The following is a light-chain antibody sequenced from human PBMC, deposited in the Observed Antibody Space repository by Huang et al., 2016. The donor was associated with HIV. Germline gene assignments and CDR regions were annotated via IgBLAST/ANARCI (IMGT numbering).Light chain of an antibody. J-gene: IGKJ2*03. Sequence: EIVMTQSPATLSVSPGERVTLSCRASQSISSNLAWYQQKTGQAPRLLIYGASTRVTGIPARFSGSGSGTEFTLTISSLQSEDFAVYYCQKYNNWPRSFGPGTKLEIK. CDR1: QSISSN. CDR3: QKYNNWPRS. V-gene: IGKV3-15*01. CDR2: GAS.